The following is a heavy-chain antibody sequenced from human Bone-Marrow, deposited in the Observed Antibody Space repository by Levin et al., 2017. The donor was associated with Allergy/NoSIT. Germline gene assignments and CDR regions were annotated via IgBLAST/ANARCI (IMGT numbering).Heavy chain of an antibody. J-gene: IGHJ6*02. V-gene: IGHV3-30*04. CDR2: ISYDGSTE. D-gene: IGHD3-10*01. Sequence: GGSLRLSCAASGFTFNRFILYWVRQSPGKGLGWVALISYDGSTEYHAESVKGRFTISRDNFNNTLFLQMNSLRSEDTAVYYCARGIWFGEFPYYYYYGMDVWGQGTTVTVSS. CDR3: ARGIWFGEFPYYYYYGMDV. CDR1: GFTFNRFI.